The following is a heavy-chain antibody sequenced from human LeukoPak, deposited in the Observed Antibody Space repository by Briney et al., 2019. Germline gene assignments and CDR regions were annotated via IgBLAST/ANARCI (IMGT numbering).Heavy chain of an antibody. CDR2: ISSSGSTI. V-gene: IGHV3-48*03. D-gene: IGHD5/OR15-5a*01. CDR3: TRDHPGSTGYFDL. Sequence: GGSLRLSCAASGFTFSSYEMNWVRQAPGKGLEWVSYISSSGSTIYYADSVKGRFTISRDNAKNSLYLQMNSLRAEDTAVYYCTRDHPGSTGYFDLWGRGTPVTVSS. J-gene: IGHJ2*01. CDR1: GFTFSSYE.